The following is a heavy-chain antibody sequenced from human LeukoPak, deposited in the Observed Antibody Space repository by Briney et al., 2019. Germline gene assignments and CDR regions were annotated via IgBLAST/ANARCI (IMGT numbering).Heavy chain of an antibody. CDR2: IYWDDDK. V-gene: IGHV2-5*02. D-gene: IGHD5-12*01. Sequence: ASGPTLVNPTQTLTLTCTFSGFSLSTSGVGVGWIRQPPGKALEWLALIYWDDDKRYSPSLKSRLTITKDTSKNQVVLTMTNMDPVDTATYYSAHNRVDIVATIIDYWGQGTLVTVSS. CDR1: GFSLSTSGVG. J-gene: IGHJ4*02. CDR3: AHNRVDIVATIIDY.